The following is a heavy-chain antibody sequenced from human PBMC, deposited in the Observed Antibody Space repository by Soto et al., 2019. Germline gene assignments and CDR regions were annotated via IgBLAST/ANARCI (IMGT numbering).Heavy chain of an antibody. CDR3: ARAIAAAGTLWFDP. CDR1: GVSFSSYY. V-gene: IGHV4-4*07. CDR2: IYTSGST. Sequence: SETLSLTCTVSGVSFSSYYWSWIRQPAGKGLEWIALIYTSGSTNHNPSLKSRVTMSVDTSKNQFSLKMSSVTAADTAVYYCARAIAAAGTLWFDPWGQGTLVTVSS. D-gene: IGHD6-13*01. J-gene: IGHJ5*02.